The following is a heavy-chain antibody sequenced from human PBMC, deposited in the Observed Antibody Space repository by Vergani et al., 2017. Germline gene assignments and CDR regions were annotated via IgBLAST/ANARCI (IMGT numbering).Heavy chain of an antibody. CDR3: ARDRRSTMVRGVSRYNWFDP. J-gene: IGHJ5*02. D-gene: IGHD3-10*01. CDR1: GFTFSDYY. V-gene: IGHV3-11*05. CDR2: ISSSSSYT. Sequence: QVQLVESGGGLVKPGGSLRLSCAASGFTFSDYYMSWIRQAPGKGLEWVSYISSSSSYTNYADSVKGRFTISRDNAKNSLYLQMNSLRAEDTAVYYRARDRRSTMVRGVSRYNWFDPWGQGTLVTVSS.